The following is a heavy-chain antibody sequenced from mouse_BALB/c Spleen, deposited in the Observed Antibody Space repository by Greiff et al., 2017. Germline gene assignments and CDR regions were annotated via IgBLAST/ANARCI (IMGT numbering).Heavy chain of an antibody. CDR1: GFNIKDYY. Sequence: EVKLMESGAELVRPGALVKLSCKASGFNIKDYYMHWVKQRPEQGLEWIGWIDPENGNTIYDPKFQGKASITADTSSNTAYLQLSSLTSEDTAVYYCARSQASYYFDYWGQGTTLTVSS. V-gene: IGHV14-1*02. CDR2: IDPENGNT. D-gene: IGHD3-2*02. CDR3: ARSQASYYFDY. J-gene: IGHJ2*01.